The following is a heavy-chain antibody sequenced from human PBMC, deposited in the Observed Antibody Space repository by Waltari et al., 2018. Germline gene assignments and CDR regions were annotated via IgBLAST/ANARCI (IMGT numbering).Heavy chain of an antibody. V-gene: IGHV1-2*02. CDR3: ARDGDWNSFDP. J-gene: IGHJ5*02. D-gene: IGHD1-7*01. CDR1: GYTFTGYY. CDR2: INPNSGGT. Sequence: QVQLVQSGAEVKKPGASVKVSCKASGYTFTGYYMHWVRQAPGQGLEWMGWINPNSGGTNYARKFQGRVTMTRDTSISTAYMELSRLRSDDTAVYYCARDGDWNSFDPWGQGTLVTVSS.